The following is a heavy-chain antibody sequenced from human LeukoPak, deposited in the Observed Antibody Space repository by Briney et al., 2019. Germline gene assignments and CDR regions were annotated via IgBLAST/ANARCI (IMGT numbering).Heavy chain of an antibody. CDR2: IKSKTDGETT. D-gene: IGHD2-15*01. Sequence: PGGSLRLSCAASGFTFTNAWMSWVRQAPGKGLEWVGRIKSKTDGETTDYAAHVKGRFGIAKDDSKNTLYLQRNSLKTEDTAVYFCTTVRYCSGGSCRDYWGQGALVTVSS. J-gene: IGHJ4*02. CDR1: GFTFTNAW. V-gene: IGHV3-15*01. CDR3: TTVRYCSGGSCRDY.